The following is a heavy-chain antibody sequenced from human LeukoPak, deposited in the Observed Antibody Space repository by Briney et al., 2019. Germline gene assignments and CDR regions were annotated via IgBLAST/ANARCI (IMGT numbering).Heavy chain of an antibody. J-gene: IGHJ5*02. Sequence: SVTVSCKASGGTFSSYAISWVRQPPGQGLEWMGVITPIFGTANYAQKFQGRVTITADESTSTAYMELSSLRSEDTAVYYCARGSSKYNWFDPWGQGTLVTVSS. CDR1: GGTFSSYA. CDR2: ITPIFGTA. CDR3: ARGSSKYNWFDP. V-gene: IGHV1-69*01. D-gene: IGHD2-2*01.